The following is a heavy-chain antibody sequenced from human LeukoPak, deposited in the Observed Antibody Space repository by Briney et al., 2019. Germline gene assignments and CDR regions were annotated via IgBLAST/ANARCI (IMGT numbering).Heavy chain of an antibody. CDR1: GGSFSGYY. D-gene: IGHD3-10*01. CDR2: INHSGST. Sequence: PSETLSLTCAVYGGSFSGYYWTWIRQPPGKGLEWIGEINHSGSTNYNPSLKSRVTISVDTSKNQFSLKLSSVTAADTAVYYCARRRLLLWFGELLPKGMFDYWGQGTLVTVSS. CDR3: ARRRLLLWFGELLPKGMFDY. J-gene: IGHJ4*02. V-gene: IGHV4-34*01.